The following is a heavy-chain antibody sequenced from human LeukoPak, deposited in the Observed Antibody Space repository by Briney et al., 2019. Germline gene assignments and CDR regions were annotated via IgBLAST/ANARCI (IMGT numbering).Heavy chain of an antibody. J-gene: IGHJ4*02. CDR1: GYTFTSYY. CDR3: ARGRVPREEFDY. CDR2: INPTGGST. Sequence: ASVKVSCKASGYTFTSYYMHWVRQAPGQGLEWMGLINPTGGSTGYAQKFQGRVTMTRDMSTSTDYMELNRLTSDDTAVYYCARGRVPREEFDYWGQGTLVTVSS. D-gene: IGHD1-26*01. V-gene: IGHV1-46*01.